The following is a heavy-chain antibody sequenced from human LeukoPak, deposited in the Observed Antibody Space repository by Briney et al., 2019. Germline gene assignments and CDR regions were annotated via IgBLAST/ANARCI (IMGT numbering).Heavy chain of an antibody. J-gene: IGHJ3*02. CDR2: IIPIFGTA. V-gene: IGHV1-69*13. CDR3: ARVTYYYDSSGYSI. Sequence: SVKVSCKASGDTFSSYAISWVRQAPGQGLEWMGGIIPIFGTANYAQKFQGRVTITADESTSTAYMELSSLRSEDTAVYYCARVTYYYDSSGYSIWGQGTMVTVSS. CDR1: GDTFSSYA. D-gene: IGHD3-22*01.